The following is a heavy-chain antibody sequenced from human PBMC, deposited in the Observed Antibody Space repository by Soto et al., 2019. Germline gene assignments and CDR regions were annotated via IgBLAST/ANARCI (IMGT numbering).Heavy chain of an antibody. Sequence: GGSLRLSCAASGFTFSSYSMNWVRQAPGKGLEWVSYISSSSSTIYYADSVKGRFTISRDNAKNSLYLQMNSLRAEDTALYYFARGLNKAALRFDYWGQGSLVTGSS. D-gene: IGHD6-25*01. J-gene: IGHJ4*01. V-gene: IGHV3-48*04. CDR1: GFTFSSYS. CDR2: ISSSSSTI. CDR3: ARGLNKAALRFDY.